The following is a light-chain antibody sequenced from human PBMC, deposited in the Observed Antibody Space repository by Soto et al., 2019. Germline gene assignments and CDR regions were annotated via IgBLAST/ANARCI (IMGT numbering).Light chain of an antibody. J-gene: IGKJ2*01. CDR1: QSIRGW. CDR3: QQHRSFWYT. V-gene: IGKV1-5*03. Sequence: DIQMTQSPSTLSASIGDRVTITCRASQSIRGWLAWYQQKPGKAPKLLISKASRLERGVPLRFSGNGSGTEFTLSISSLQPDDLASYFCQQHRSFWYTFGQGTKLEIK. CDR2: KAS.